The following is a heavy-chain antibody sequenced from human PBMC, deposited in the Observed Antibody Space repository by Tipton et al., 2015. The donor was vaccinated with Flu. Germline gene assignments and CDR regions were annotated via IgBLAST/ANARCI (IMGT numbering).Heavy chain of an antibody. CDR1: GYSISSGYY. CDR3: ARYRGSNARGEGNDAFDI. CDR2: IYTNGRT. J-gene: IGHJ3*02. Sequence: TLSLTCIVSGYSISSGYYWSWIRQPAGKGLQWIGRIYTNGRTNYNPSLESRVSISADTSKNEFSLSLSSVTAADTAMYYCARYRGSNARGEGNDAFDIWGQGTMVSVSS. D-gene: IGHD1-26*01. V-gene: IGHV4-61*02.